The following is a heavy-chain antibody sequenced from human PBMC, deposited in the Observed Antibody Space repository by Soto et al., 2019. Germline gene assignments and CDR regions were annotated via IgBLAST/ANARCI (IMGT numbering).Heavy chain of an antibody. D-gene: IGHD5-18*01. CDR1: GGTFSSYA. V-gene: IGHV1-69*13. CDR2: IIPTFGTA. Sequence: SVKVSCKASGGTFSSYAISWVRQAPGQGLEWMGGIIPTFGTANYAQKFQGRVTITADESTSTAYMELSSLRSEDTAVYYCARESGYSYGNFDYWGQGTLVTVSS. CDR3: ARESGYSYGNFDY. J-gene: IGHJ4*02.